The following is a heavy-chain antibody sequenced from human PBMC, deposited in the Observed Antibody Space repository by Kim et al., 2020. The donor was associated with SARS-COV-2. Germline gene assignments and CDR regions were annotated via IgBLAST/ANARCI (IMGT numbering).Heavy chain of an antibody. CDR3: ARALYGSGSYFFDY. Sequence: GGSLRLSCAASGFTFSSYSMNWVRQAPGKGLEWVSSISSSSSYIYYADSVKGRFTISRDNAKNSLYLQMNSLRAEDTAVYYCARALYGSGSYFFDYWGQGTLVTVSS. CDR2: ISSSSSYI. J-gene: IGHJ4*02. V-gene: IGHV3-21*01. CDR1: GFTFSSYS. D-gene: IGHD3-10*01.